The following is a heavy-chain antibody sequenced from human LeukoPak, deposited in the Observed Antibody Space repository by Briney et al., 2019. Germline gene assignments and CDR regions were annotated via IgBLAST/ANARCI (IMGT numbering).Heavy chain of an antibody. J-gene: IGHJ3*02. D-gene: IGHD3-10*01. CDR3: AKSMVRGDNGAFDI. CDR1: GFTFSSYG. CDR2: IWYDGSNK. Sequence: GGSLRLSCAASGFTFSSYGMHWVRQAPGKGLEWVAVIWYDGSNKYYADSVKGRFTISRDNSKNTLYLQMNSLRAEDTAVYYCAKSMVRGDNGAFDIWGQGTMVTVSS. V-gene: IGHV3-33*06.